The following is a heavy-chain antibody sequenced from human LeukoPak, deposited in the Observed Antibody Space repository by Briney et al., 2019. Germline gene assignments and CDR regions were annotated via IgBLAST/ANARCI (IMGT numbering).Heavy chain of an antibody. Sequence: PSETLSLTCTVSGGSISSYYWSWIRQPAGKGLEWIGRIYTSGSTNYNPSLKSRVTMSVDTSKNQFSLKLSSVTAADTAVYYCARDGRPAHYYYYGMDVWGQGTTVTVSS. CDR3: ARDGRPAHYYYYGMDV. V-gene: IGHV4-4*07. D-gene: IGHD2-2*01. CDR2: IYTSGST. CDR1: GGSISSYY. J-gene: IGHJ6*02.